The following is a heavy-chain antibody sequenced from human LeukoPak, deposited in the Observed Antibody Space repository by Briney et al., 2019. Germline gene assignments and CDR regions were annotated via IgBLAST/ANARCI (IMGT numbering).Heavy chain of an antibody. CDR3: ARYRSGWPYHFDY. V-gene: IGHV4-61*01. CDR2: IYYSGNT. CDR1: GYSISSGYY. Sequence: SETLSLTCAVSGYSISSGYYWSWIRQPPGKGLEWIGYIYYSGNTNYNPSLKSRVTISVDTSKNQFSLKLSSVTAADTAVYYCARYRSGWPYHFDYWGQGILVTVSS. D-gene: IGHD6-19*01. J-gene: IGHJ4*02.